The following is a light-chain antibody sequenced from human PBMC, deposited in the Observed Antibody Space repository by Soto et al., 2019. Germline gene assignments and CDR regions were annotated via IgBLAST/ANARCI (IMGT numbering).Light chain of an antibody. CDR1: QDISSY. Sequence: DIQLTQSPSFLSASVGDRVTITCRATQDISSYLAWYQQKPGKAPNLLIHSASTLRGGVSSRFGGSGSGTEFTLTISSLQPEDLATYYCQQGNSYPLTLGGGTKVEIK. J-gene: IGKJ4*01. CDR3: QQGNSYPLT. CDR2: SAS. V-gene: IGKV1-9*01.